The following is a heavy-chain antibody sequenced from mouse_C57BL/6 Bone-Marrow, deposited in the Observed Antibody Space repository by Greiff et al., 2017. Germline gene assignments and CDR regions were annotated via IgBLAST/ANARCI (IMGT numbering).Heavy chain of an antibody. CDR2: INPSSGYT. D-gene: IGHD1-1*02. J-gene: IGHJ3*01. CDR1: GYTFTSYT. CDR3: ARWLSFAY. Sequence: QVQLQQSGAELARPGASVKMSCKASGYTFTSYTMHWVKQRPGQGLEWIGYINPSSGYTKYNQKFKDKATLTADKSYSTAYMQLSSLTSEDSAVYDCARWLSFAYWGQGTLVTVSA. V-gene: IGHV1-4*01.